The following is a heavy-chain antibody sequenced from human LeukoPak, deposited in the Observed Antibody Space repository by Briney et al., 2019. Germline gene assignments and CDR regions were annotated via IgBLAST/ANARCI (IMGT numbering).Heavy chain of an antibody. V-gene: IGHV4-34*01. D-gene: IGHD2-15*01. CDR3: AGKRI. CDR2: INHSGST. J-gene: IGHJ4*02. Sequence: SETLSLTCTVSGDSISRYYWSWIRQPPGKGLEWIGEINHSGSTNYNPSLRSRVTISVDTSKNQFSLKLSSVTAADTAVYYCAGKRIWGQGTLVTVSS. CDR1: GDSISRYY.